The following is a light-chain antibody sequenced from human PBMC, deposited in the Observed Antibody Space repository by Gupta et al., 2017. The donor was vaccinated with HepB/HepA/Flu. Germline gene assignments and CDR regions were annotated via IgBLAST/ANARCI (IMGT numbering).Light chain of an antibody. V-gene: IGKV3-15*01. Sequence: EIVMTQSPATLSVSPGERATPSCRASQSVSDKLAWYQQKPGQAPRLLIYAASTRATGVAARFSGSGSVTEFTRSISSLQSEDFAIYYWQQYYAWPLTFGGGTKVEIK. J-gene: IGKJ4*01. CDR2: AAS. CDR3: QQYYAWPLT. CDR1: QSVSDK.